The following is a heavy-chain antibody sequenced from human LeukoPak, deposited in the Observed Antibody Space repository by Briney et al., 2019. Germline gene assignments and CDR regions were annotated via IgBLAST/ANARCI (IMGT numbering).Heavy chain of an antibody. CDR2: ISTGRSVM. D-gene: IGHD5/OR15-5a*01. Sequence: GESLRLSCAASGFTFGDYGMSWVRQAPGKGLEWISHISTGRSVMNYADSVKGRFTISRDNGKNSVYLQMNSLRDEDTAVYYCAGGVYGYNAFDYWGQGTLVSVSS. CDR3: AGGVYGYNAFDY. CDR1: GFTFGDYG. V-gene: IGHV3-48*02. J-gene: IGHJ4*02.